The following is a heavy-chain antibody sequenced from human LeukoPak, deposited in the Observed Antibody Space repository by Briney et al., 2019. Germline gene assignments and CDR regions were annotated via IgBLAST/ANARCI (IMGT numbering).Heavy chain of an antibody. D-gene: IGHD3-22*01. CDR2: IDIGGTPI. Sequence: PGGSLRLSCAASGFSFSDYEMNWVRQAPGKGPEWVSYIDIGGTPIYYADSVKGRLTISRDDAKNSVFLQMNSLRAGDTAVYYCARESRDYDSTTNDAFDIWGQGTMVTVSS. CDR3: ARESRDYDSTTNDAFDI. J-gene: IGHJ3*02. V-gene: IGHV3-48*03. CDR1: GFSFSDYE.